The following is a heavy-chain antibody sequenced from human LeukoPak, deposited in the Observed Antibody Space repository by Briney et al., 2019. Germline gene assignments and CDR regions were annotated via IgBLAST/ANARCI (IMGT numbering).Heavy chain of an antibody. D-gene: IGHD6-19*01. Sequence: GGSLRLSCEASEFTFSHYWMSWVRQAPGKGLEWVANIKQDGSEKYYVDSVKGRFTISRDNAKNSLYLQMNSLRAEDTAVYYCARDPGSGWTFWGQGTLVTVSS. J-gene: IGHJ4*02. V-gene: IGHV3-7*01. CDR1: EFTFSHYW. CDR2: IKQDGSEK. CDR3: ARDPGSGWTF.